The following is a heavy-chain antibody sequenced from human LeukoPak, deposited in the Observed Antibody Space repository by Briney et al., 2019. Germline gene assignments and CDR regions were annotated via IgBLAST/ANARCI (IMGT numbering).Heavy chain of an antibody. J-gene: IGHJ6*03. D-gene: IGHD3-22*01. Sequence: GSLRLSCAASGFTFSNYAMTWIRQPPGKGLEWIGEINRSGSTNYNPSLKSRVTISVDTSKNQFSLKLSSVTAADTALYYCARGSGGYDSSGYYRYYYYMDVWDKGTTVTVSS. V-gene: IGHV4-34*01. CDR3: ARGSGGYDSSGYYRYYYYMDV. CDR1: GFTFSNYA. CDR2: INRSGST.